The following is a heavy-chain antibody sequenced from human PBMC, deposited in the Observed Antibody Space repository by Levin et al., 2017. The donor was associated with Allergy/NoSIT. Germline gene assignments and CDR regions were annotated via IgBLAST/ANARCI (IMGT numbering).Heavy chain of an antibody. D-gene: IGHD6-19*01. V-gene: IGHV3-11*06. Sequence: GGSLRLSCAASGFTFSDYYMSWIRQAPGKGLEWVSYISSSSSYTNYADSVKGRFTISRDNAKNSLYLQMNSLRAEDTAVYYCARRVGSSGWGDYFDYWGQGTLVTVSS. CDR1: GFTFSDYY. J-gene: IGHJ4*02. CDR2: ISSSSSYT. CDR3: ARRVGSSGWGDYFDY.